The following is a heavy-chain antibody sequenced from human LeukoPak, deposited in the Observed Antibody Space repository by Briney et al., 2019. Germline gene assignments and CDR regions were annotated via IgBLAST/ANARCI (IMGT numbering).Heavy chain of an antibody. V-gene: IGHV3-48*03. CDR3: ARDLYSGSYYGVNY. CDR1: GFNLNNFE. CDR2: ISASGTTI. J-gene: IGHJ4*02. D-gene: IGHD1-26*01. Sequence: GGSLRLSCVASGFNLNNFEIHWVRQAPGKGLEWVSYISASGTTIFYSDSVKGRFTISRDNAKNSLYLQMNSLRAEDTAVYYCARDLYSGSYYGVNYWGQGTLVTVSS.